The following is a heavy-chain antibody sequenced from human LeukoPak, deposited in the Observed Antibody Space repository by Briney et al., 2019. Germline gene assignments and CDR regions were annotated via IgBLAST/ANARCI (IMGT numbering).Heavy chain of an antibody. D-gene: IGHD1-26*01. CDR3: AKEPYSGSQLLDY. CDR2: ISTSGGST. Sequence: PGGSLRLSCAAPGFTFSSHAMSWVRQAPGKGLEWVSAISTSGGSTYYADSVKGRFTISRDNSKNTLYLQMNSLRAEDTAVYYCAKEPYSGSQLLDYWGQGTLVTVSS. CDR1: GFTFSSHA. V-gene: IGHV3-23*01. J-gene: IGHJ4*02.